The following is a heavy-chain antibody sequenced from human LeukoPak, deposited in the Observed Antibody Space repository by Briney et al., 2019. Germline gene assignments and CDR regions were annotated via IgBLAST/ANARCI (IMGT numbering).Heavy chain of an antibody. CDR3: CTGSSLN. J-gene: IGHJ4*02. D-gene: IGHD2-2*01. V-gene: IGHV3-15*01. Sequence: GGSLRLSCAASGFTVSDAWMSWVRQAPGKGLEWVGRIISKADGGTTDYTAPAKGRFTISRDDSENTVYLQMNNLETEDTAMYYCCTGSSLNGGQGTLVTVSS. CDR2: IISKADGGTT. CDR1: GFTVSDAW.